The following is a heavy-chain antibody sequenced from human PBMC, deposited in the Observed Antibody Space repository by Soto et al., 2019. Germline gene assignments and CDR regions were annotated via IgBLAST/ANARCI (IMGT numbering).Heavy chain of an antibody. V-gene: IGHV3-23*01. CDR3: AKDELLKRSIAVSRSYFDY. CDR2: ISGGGGSA. J-gene: IGHJ4*02. Sequence: EVQLLESGGGLVQPGGSLRLSCAASEFTFSNYATSWVRQAPGKGLEWVSGISGGGGSAYYADSVKGRFTISRDNSKNTLYLQMNSLRAEDTAVYYCAKDELLKRSIAVSRSYFDYWGQGILVTVAS. CDR1: EFTFSNYA. D-gene: IGHD6-19*01.